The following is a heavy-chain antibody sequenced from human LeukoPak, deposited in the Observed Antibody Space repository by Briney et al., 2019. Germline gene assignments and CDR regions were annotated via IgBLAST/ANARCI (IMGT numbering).Heavy chain of an antibody. Sequence: PSETLSLTCTVSGGSISSYYWSWIRQPPGKGLEWIGYIYYSGSTNYSPSLKSRVTISVDTSKNQFSLKLSSVTAADTAEYYCARLKRAGGWSYFDYWGQGTLVTVSP. D-gene: IGHD6-19*01. CDR2: IYYSGST. V-gene: IGHV4-59*01. J-gene: IGHJ4*02. CDR1: GGSISSYY. CDR3: ARLKRAGGWSYFDY.